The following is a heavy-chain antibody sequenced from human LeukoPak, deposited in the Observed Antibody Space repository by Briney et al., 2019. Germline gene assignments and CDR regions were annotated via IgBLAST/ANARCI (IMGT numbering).Heavy chain of an antibody. V-gene: IGHV1-2*02. CDR2: INPNSGGI. CDR3: ARDLVAGTGNWFDP. J-gene: IGHJ5*02. Sequence: ASVKVSCKASGYTFTGYYMHWVRQAPGQGLEWMGWINPNSGGINYAQKFQGRVTMTREPSISTAYMELSRLRSDDTAVYYCARDLVAGTGNWFDPWGQGTLVTVSS. CDR1: GYTFTGYY. D-gene: IGHD6-19*01.